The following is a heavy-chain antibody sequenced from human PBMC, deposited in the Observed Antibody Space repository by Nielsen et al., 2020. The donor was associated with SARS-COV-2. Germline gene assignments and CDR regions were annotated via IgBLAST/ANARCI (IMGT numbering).Heavy chain of an antibody. D-gene: IGHD6-19*01. V-gene: IGHV7-4-1*02. Sequence: ASVKVSCKASGYTFTSYAMNWVRQAPGQGLEWMGWINTNTGNPTYAQGFTGRFVFSLDTSVSTAYLQISGLKAEDTAVYYCAREWAGTYWYFDLWGRGTLVTVSS. CDR3: AREWAGTYWYFDL. CDR2: INTNTGNP. J-gene: IGHJ2*01. CDR1: GYTFTSYA.